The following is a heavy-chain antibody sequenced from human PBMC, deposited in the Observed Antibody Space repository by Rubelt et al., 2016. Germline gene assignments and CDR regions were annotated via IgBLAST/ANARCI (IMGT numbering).Heavy chain of an antibody. V-gene: IGHV4-34*01. CDR3: ARGPTVTTPSS. Sequence: QVQLQQWGAGLLKPSETLSLTCAVSGGSFSGYYWSWLRQPPGKGLEWIAEINPGGGTNYSPSPKRRVPISLETAKNHFSLRLNSVTAADTAVYYCARGPTVTTPSSWGQGTLVTVSS. D-gene: IGHD4-17*01. CDR2: INPGGGT. CDR1: GGSFSGYY. J-gene: IGHJ4*02.